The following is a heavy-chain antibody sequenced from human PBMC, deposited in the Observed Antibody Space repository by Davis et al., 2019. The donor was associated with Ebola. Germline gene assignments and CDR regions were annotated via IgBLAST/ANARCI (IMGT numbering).Heavy chain of an antibody. CDR2: ISWNSDKI. V-gene: IGHV3-9*01. J-gene: IGHJ4*02. Sequence: PGGSLRLSCAASGFTFDDSAMYWVRQAPGKGLAWVSGISWNSDKIGYADSVKGRFPISRDNSKNTQYRQMNSLRAEDTAVYYCAKDRFAAAAGTGVFDYWGQGTLVTVSS. CDR3: AKDRFAAAAGTGVFDY. D-gene: IGHD6-13*01. CDR1: GFTFDDSA.